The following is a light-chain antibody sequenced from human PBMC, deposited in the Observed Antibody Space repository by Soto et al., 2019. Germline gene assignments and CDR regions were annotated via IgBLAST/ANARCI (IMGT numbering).Light chain of an antibody. V-gene: IGKV1-9*01. CDR1: QDISDY. J-gene: IGKJ1*01. CDR3: QRSYSAPRT. Sequence: DIQLTQSPSFLSASVGDRVTITCRASQDISDYLAWYQQRPGKAPKLLIYAASTLQSGVPSRFSGSGSGTEFTLTISSLQPEDFAIYYCQRSYSAPRTFGQGTKVDIK. CDR2: AAS.